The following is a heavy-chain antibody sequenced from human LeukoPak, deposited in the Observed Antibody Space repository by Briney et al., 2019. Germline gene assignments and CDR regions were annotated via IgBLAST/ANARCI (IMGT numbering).Heavy chain of an antibody. Sequence: PGGSLRLSCAASGFTFSSYAMSWVRQAPGKGLEWVSAIGGSGGSTNYADSVKGRFTISRDNSKNTVFLQMNSLRAEDTAVYYCARGTGHYYYYMDVWGKGTTVTVSS. D-gene: IGHD1-1*01. CDR3: ARGTGHYYYYMDV. CDR1: GFTFSSYA. V-gene: IGHV3-23*01. CDR2: IGGSGGST. J-gene: IGHJ6*03.